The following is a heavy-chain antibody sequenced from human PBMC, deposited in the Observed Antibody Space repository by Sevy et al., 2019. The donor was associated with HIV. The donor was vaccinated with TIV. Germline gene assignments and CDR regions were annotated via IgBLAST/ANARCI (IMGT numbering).Heavy chain of an antibody. CDR1: GYTFTSYG. Sequence: ASVKVSCKASGYTFTSYGISWVRQAPGQGLGWMGWISAYNGNTNYAQKLQGRVTMTTDTSTSTAYMELRSLRSDDTAVYYCARDQGSRYSSGWYDYWGQGTLVTVSS. J-gene: IGHJ4*02. CDR2: ISAYNGNT. V-gene: IGHV1-18*01. CDR3: ARDQGSRYSSGWYDY. D-gene: IGHD6-19*01.